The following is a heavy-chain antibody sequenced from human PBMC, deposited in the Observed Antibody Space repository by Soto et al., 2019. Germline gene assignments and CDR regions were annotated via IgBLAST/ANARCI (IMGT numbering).Heavy chain of an antibody. CDR3: ARDLGSSSGDFGY. CDR1: GFTFSSYW. D-gene: IGHD6-6*01. CDR2: IKQDGSEK. Sequence: GGSLSLSCAASGFTFSSYWMSWVRQAPGKGLEWVANIKQDGSEKYYVDSVKGRFTISRDNAKNSLYLQMNSLRAEDTAVYYCARDLGSSSGDFGYWGQGTLVTVSS. V-gene: IGHV3-7*03. J-gene: IGHJ4*02.